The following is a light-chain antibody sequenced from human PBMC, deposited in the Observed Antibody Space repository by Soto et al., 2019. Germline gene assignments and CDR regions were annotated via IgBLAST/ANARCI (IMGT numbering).Light chain of an antibody. CDR1: SSNIGARYD. Sequence: QPVLTQPPSVSGAPGQRVTISCTGSSSNIGARYDVHWYQQLPGTAPKLLIYGNSNRPSGVPDRFSGSKSGTSASLAITGLQAEDEADYYCQSYDSSLSVVFGGGTKVTVL. CDR3: QSYDSSLSVV. V-gene: IGLV1-40*01. CDR2: GNS. J-gene: IGLJ2*01.